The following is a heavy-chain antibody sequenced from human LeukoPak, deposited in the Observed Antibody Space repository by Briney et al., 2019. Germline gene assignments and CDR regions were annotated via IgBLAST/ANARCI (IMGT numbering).Heavy chain of an antibody. CDR3: AKGRVVAGTKSLMYHWLDP. CDR1: GYTFTVYY. D-gene: IGHD6-19*01. V-gene: IGHV1-2*02. CDR2: INPNSGGT. J-gene: IGHJ5*02. Sequence: ASVKVSCKTSGYTFTVYYLHWVRQAPGQGLEWMGWINPNSGGTKYAQKFQGRVTMTRDTSINTVYVGLSRLSSDDTAVYYCAKGRVVAGTKSLMYHWLDPWGQGTLVTVSS.